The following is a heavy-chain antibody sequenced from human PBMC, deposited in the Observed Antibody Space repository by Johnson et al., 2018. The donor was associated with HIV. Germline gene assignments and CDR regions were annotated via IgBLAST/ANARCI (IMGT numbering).Heavy chain of an antibody. D-gene: IGHD1-7*01. V-gene: IGHV3-30*03. J-gene: IGHJ3*02. CDR1: GFTFSSYG. CDR3: GRENKWNYEEYGFDI. CDR2: ISNAGSDN. Sequence: QVQLVESGGGVVQPGGSLRLSCAASGFTFSSYGMHWVRQAPGKGLEWVAVISNAGSDNWYADSVKGRFTISRDTSKNTLYLQMNSRRAEDTAVYYCGRENKWNYEEYGFDIWGQGTMVTVSS.